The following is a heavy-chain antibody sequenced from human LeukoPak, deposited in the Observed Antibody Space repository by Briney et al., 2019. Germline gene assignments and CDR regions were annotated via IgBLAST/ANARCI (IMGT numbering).Heavy chain of an antibody. CDR1: GGSISSYH. CDR3: AGGSSWYFDY. CDR2: IYYSGST. V-gene: IGHV4-59*01. J-gene: IGHJ4*02. Sequence: SETLSLTCTVSGGSISSYHWSWIRQPPGKGLEWIGYIYYSGSTNYNPSLKSRVTISVDTSKNQFSLKLSSVTAADTAVYYCAGGSSWYFDYWGQGTLVTVSS. D-gene: IGHD6-13*01.